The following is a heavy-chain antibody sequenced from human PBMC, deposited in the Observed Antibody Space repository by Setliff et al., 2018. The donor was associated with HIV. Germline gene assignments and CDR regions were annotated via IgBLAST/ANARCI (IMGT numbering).Heavy chain of an antibody. CDR1: GFMFSSYA. D-gene: IGHD3-22*01. CDR2: ISSDGSNK. J-gene: IGHJ5*02. CDR3: ARSYYYDTSGYYPKWFDP. Sequence: LRLSCTASGFMFSSYAMHWVRQAPGKGLEWVAVISSDGSNKFYADSVKGRFTISRDTFESSVYLHMNSLTADDTALYFCARSYYYDTSGYYPKWFDPWGQGTLVTVSS. V-gene: IGHV3-30*04.